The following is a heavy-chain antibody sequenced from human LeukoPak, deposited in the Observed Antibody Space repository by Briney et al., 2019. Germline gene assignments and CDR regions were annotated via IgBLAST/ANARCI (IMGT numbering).Heavy chain of an antibody. D-gene: IGHD2-15*01. Sequence: SETLSLTCAVYGGSFSGYYWSWIRQPPGKGLEWIGEINHSGSTNYNPSLKSRVTISVDTSKNQFSLKLSSVTAADTAVYYCARGVGWYCSGGSRYWDYWGQGTLVTVSS. CDR2: INHSGST. V-gene: IGHV4-34*01. J-gene: IGHJ4*02. CDR1: GGSFSGYY. CDR3: ARGVGWYCSGGSRYWDY.